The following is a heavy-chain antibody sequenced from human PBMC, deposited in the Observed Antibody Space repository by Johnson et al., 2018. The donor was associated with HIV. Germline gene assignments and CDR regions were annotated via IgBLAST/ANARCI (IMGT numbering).Heavy chain of an antibody. V-gene: IGHV3-9*01. CDR1: GFTFDDYA. CDR3: ARGLRVGAIDAFDI. CDR2: ISWNSGSI. J-gene: IGHJ3*02. D-gene: IGHD1-26*01. Sequence: VYLVESGGGLVQPGRSLRLSCAASGFTFDDYAMHWVRQAPGKGLEWVSGISWNSGSIGYADSVKGRFTISRDNAKNSLYVQMNSLRAEDTAVYYCARGLRVGAIDAFDIWGQGTTVTVSS.